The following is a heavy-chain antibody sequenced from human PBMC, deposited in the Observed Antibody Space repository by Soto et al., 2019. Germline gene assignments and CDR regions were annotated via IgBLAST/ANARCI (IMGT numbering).Heavy chain of an antibody. V-gene: IGHV3-30*18. CDR1: GFTFSSYG. CDR3: AKDREAAAVWGWYFDY. D-gene: IGHD6-13*01. CDR2: ISYDGSNK. Sequence: QVQLVESGGGVVQPGRSLRLSCAASGFTFSSYGRHWVRQAPGKGLEWVAVISYDGSNKYYADSVKGRFTISRDNSKNTLYLQMNSLRAEDTAVYYCAKDREAAAVWGWYFDYWGQGTLVTVSS. J-gene: IGHJ4*02.